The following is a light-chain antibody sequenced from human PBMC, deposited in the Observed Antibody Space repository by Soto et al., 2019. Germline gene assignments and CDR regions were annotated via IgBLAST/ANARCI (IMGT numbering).Light chain of an antibody. CDR3: QQYYDCRT. CDR1: QGVSTW. Sequence: IQLTQSPSTLSGSVGDRVTITCRASQGVSTWLAWYQQRPSQAPKLLVYEASKLQSGVPPRFSASGSVRDFTLTISSLQPEDSATYYCQQYYDCRTFGQGTKVEI. CDR2: EAS. J-gene: IGKJ1*01. V-gene: IGKV1-5*03.